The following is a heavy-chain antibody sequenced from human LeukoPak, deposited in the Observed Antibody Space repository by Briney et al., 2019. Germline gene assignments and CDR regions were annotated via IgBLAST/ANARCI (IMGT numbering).Heavy chain of an antibody. D-gene: IGHD6-13*01. CDR3: AREGYGYSSSWYSAGGYWFDP. Sequence: SETLSLTCAVYGGSFSGYYWSWIRQPPGKGLEWIGEINHSGSTNYNPSLKSRVTMSVDTSKNQFSLKLSSVTAADTAVYYCAREGYGYSSSWYSAGGYWFDPWGQGTLVTVSS. J-gene: IGHJ5*02. V-gene: IGHV4-34*01. CDR1: GGSFSGYY. CDR2: INHSGST.